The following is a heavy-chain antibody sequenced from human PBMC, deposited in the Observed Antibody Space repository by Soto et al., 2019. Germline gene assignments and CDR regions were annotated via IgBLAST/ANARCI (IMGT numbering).Heavy chain of an antibody. CDR2: ISSSSSYI. D-gene: IGHD2-2*02. V-gene: IGHV3-21*01. CDR3: ASRVVGYCSSTSCYRFPFDY. Sequence: EVQLVESGGGLVKPGGSLRLSCAASGFTFSSYSMNWVRQAPGKGLEWVSSISSSSSYIYYADSVKGRFTISRDNAKNSLYLQMNSLRAEDTAVYYCASRVVGYCSSTSCYRFPFDYWAREPWSPSPQ. J-gene: IGHJ4*02. CDR1: GFTFSSYS.